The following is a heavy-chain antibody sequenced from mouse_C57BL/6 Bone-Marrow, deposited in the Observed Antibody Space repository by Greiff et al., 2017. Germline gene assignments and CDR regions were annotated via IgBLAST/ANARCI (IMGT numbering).Heavy chain of an antibody. J-gene: IGHJ1*03. CDR2: IYPGNSAT. CDR1: GYTFTSYW. CDR3: TRRWGSSRWYLDV. V-gene: IGHV1-5*01. D-gene: IGHD1-1*01. Sequence: EVQLHQSGTVLAAPGASVTISCKTSGYTFTSYWVHWVHQRPGQGLEWIGAIYPGNSATSYNQKFKGKAKLTAVTSASTAYMELSSLTNEDSAVYYGTRRWGSSRWYLDVWGKGTTVTVSS.